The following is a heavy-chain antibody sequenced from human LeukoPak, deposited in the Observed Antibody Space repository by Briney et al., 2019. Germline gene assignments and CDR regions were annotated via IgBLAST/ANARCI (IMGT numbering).Heavy chain of an antibody. CDR2: ISGSGGST. V-gene: IGHV3-23*01. J-gene: IGHJ4*02. CDR3: AKDKSQGFDY. CDR1: GFTFSTYA. Sequence: GGSLRLSCAASGFTFSTYAMSWVRQAPGKGMEGVSTISGSGGSTYYADSVKGRFNISRDNSKNSLYLQMNSLRTEGTAWYYCAKDKSQGFDYWGQGTLVTVSS.